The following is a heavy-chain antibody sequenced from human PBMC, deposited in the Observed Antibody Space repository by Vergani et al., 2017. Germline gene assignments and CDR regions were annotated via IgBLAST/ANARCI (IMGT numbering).Heavy chain of an antibody. Sequence: EVQLLESGGGLVQPGGSLRLSCAASGFTFSSYAMTWVRQAPGKGLEWLSGISGSGDSTNYADYVKGRFTISIDNSKNTLYLQMNSLRAEDTDVYYCAKRLWYYDFWSGLDVWGKGTTVTVSS. CDR2: ISGSGDST. CDR3: AKRLWYYDFWSGLDV. V-gene: IGHV3-23*01. J-gene: IGHJ6*04. D-gene: IGHD3-3*01. CDR1: GFTFSSYA.